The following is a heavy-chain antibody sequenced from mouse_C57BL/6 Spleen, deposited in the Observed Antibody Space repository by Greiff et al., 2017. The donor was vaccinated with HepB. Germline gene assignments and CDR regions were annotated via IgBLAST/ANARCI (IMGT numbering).Heavy chain of an antibody. J-gene: IGHJ2*01. V-gene: IGHV1-80*01. D-gene: IGHD1-1*01. CDR2: IYPGDGDT. CDR3: ARDGRSSYYFDY. CDR1: GYAFSSYW. Sequence: QVQLQQSGAELVKPGASVKISCKASGYAFSSYWMNWVKQRPGKGLEWIGQIYPGDGDTNYNGKFKGKATLTADKSSSTAYMQLSSLTSEDSAVYFCARDGRSSYYFDYWGQGTTLTVSS.